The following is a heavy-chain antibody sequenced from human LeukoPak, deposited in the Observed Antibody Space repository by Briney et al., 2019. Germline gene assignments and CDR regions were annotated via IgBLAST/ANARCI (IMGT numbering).Heavy chain of an antibody. V-gene: IGHV1-18*01. D-gene: IGHD5-18*01. CDR1: GYTFTSYG. Sequence: ASVKVSCKASGYTFTSYGISWVRQAPGQGLEWMGWISAYNGNTNYAQKLQGRVTMTTDTSTSTAYMELRSLRSDDTAVYYCARDALRGYSHTYYYYGMDVWGQGTTVTVSS. CDR3: ARDALRGYSHTYYYYGMDV. J-gene: IGHJ6*02. CDR2: ISAYNGNT.